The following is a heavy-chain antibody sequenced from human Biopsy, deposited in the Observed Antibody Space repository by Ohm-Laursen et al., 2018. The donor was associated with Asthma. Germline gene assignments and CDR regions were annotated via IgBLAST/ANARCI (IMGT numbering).Heavy chain of an antibody. CDR1: GGSITSFY. J-gene: IGHJ4*02. D-gene: IGHD1-26*01. CDR2: IYFSGNT. Sequence: SDTLSLTCTVSGGSITSFYWSWIRQPPGRGLEWIGYIYFSGNTNYNPSLKSRVTISIDTSKNHFSLKLTSVTAEDTAVYYCARAGALIVGATMGYWGQGTLVTVSS. V-gene: IGHV4-59*07. CDR3: ARAGALIVGATMGY.